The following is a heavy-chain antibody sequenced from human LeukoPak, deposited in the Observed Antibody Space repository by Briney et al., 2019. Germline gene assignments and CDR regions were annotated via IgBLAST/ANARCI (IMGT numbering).Heavy chain of an antibody. V-gene: IGHV3-21*01. CDR3: AAGLAPWFGGVLTSTYYYYGMDV. CDR1: GFTFSSYS. CDR2: ISSSSSYI. Sequence: GGSLRLSCAASGFTFSSYSMNWVRQAPGKGLEWVSSISSSSSYIYYADSVKGRFTISRDNAKNTLYLQMNSLKAEDTAVYYCAAGLAPWFGGVLTSTYYYYGMDVWGQGTTVTVSS. D-gene: IGHD3-10*01. J-gene: IGHJ6*02.